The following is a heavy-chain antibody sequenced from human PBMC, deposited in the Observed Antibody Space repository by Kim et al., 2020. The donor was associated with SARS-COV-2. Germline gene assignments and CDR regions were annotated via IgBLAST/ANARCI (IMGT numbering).Heavy chain of an antibody. Sequence: GGSLRLSCAASGFTFSDYYMSWIRQAPGKGLEWVSYISSSSSYTNYADSVKGRFTISRDNAKNSLYLQMNSLRAEDTAVYYCARDQGGGYDYDYWGQGTLVTVSS. V-gene: IGHV3-11*06. CDR3: ARDQGGGYDYDY. CDR2: ISSSSSYT. D-gene: IGHD5-12*01. J-gene: IGHJ4*02. CDR1: GFTFSDYY.